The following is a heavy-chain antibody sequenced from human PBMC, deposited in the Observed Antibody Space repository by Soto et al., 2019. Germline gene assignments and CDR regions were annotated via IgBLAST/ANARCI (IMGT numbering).Heavy chain of an antibody. D-gene: IGHD5-12*01. CDR3: AHRPRGYAYYFDY. J-gene: IGHJ4*02. CDR2: IYWDEDK. V-gene: IGHV2-5*02. CDR1: GFSLRTRGVA. Sequence: QITLKESGPTLVKPTQTLTLTCTLYGFSLRTRGVAVGWFRQPPGKTLEWLALIYWDEDKWYSPSLKSRLTIADDTSKNQVVLTMTNVDPVDTATYYCAHRPRGYAYYFDYWGQGILVTVSS.